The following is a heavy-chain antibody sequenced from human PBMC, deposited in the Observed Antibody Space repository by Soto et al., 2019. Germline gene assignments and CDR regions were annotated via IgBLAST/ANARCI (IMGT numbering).Heavy chain of an antibody. J-gene: IGHJ5*02. CDR2: IRSKANSYAT. CDR1: GFTFSGSA. Sequence: PGGSLRLSCAASGFTFSGSAMHWVRQASGKGLEWVGRIRSKANSYATAYAASVKGRFTISRDDSKNTAYLQMNSLKTEDTAVYYCTTPGSSTSVGGGGFDPWGQGTLVTVSS. V-gene: IGHV3-73*01. CDR3: TTPGSSTSVGGGGFDP. D-gene: IGHD2-2*01.